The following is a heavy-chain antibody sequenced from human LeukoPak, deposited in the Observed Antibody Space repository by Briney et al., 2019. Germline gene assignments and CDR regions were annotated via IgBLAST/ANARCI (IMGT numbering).Heavy chain of an antibody. J-gene: IGHJ6*02. CDR2: INHSGST. Sequence: PSETLSLTCAVYGGSFSGYYRSWIRQPPGKGLEWIGEINHSGSTNYNPSLKSRVTISVDTSKNQFSLKLSSVTAADTAVYYCARLLHYYYGMDVWGQGTTVTVSS. CDR3: ARLLHYYYGMDV. V-gene: IGHV4-34*01. D-gene: IGHD1-26*01. CDR1: GGSFSGYY.